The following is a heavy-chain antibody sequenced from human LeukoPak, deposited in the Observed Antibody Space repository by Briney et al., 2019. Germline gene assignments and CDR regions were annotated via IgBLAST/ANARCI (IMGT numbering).Heavy chain of an antibody. V-gene: IGHV4-38-2*02. CDR1: GASIDSYY. Sequence: PSETLSLTCTISGASIDSYYWSWIRQPPGKGLEWIGSIYHSGSTYYNPSLKSRVTISVDTSKNQFSLNLSSVTAADTAVYYCARDRDFYDFWSGDSGNFDYWGQRTLVTVSS. J-gene: IGHJ4*02. CDR2: IYHSGST. D-gene: IGHD3-3*01. CDR3: ARDRDFYDFWSGDSGNFDY.